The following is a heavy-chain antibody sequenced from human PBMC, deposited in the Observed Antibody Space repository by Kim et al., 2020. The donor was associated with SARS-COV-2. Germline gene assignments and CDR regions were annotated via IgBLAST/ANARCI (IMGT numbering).Heavy chain of an antibody. CDR2: IYYSGST. D-gene: IGHD3-3*01. V-gene: IGHV4-39*01. CDR3: ARITGIYEFWSGSDH. J-gene: IGHJ1*01. Sequence: SETLSLTCTVSGGSISSSSYYWGWIRQPPGKGLEWIGSIYYSGSTYYNPSLKSRVTISVDTSKNQFSLKLRSVTAADTAVYYCARITGIYEFWSGSDHWG. CDR1: GGSISSSSYY.